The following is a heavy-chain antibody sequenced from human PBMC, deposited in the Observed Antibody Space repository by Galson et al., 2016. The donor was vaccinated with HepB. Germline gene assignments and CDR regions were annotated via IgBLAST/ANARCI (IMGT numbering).Heavy chain of an antibody. V-gene: IGHV1-69*13. Sequence: SVKVSCKASGGTFSSYAINWVRQAPGQGLEWMGGIIPMFGIANHAQMFRGRVSMTADESTGTAYMELSSLRSEDTAVYFCARGCHGDFCFCYLDSWGQGTLVTVSS. CDR3: ARGCHGDFCFCYLDS. D-gene: IGHD3-10*01. CDR1: GGTFSSYA. CDR2: IIPMFGIA. J-gene: IGHJ4*02.